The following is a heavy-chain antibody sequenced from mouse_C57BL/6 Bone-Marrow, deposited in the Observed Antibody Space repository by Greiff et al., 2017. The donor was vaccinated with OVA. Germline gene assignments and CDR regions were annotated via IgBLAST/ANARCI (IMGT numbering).Heavy chain of an antibody. V-gene: IGHV1-31*01. CDR1: GYSFTGYY. CDR2: IYPYHCVS. CDR3: ARGPGFDY. Sequence: VQLQQSGPALVKPGASVKISCKASGYSFTGYYMHWVKQSHGHILDWIGFIYPYHCVSSYNQKFKGKATLTVDKSSSTAYMELRSLTSEDSAVYYCARGPGFDYWGQGTTLTVSS. J-gene: IGHJ2*01.